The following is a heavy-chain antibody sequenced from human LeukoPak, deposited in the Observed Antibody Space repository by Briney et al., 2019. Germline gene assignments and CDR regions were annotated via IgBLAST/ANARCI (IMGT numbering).Heavy chain of an antibody. CDR1: GYSFTSYW. CDR3: ASLVRQWLAYDAFDI. Sequence: GESLKISCKGSGYSFTSYWIGWVRQMPGKGVGWMGIIYCGDCDTILSPSFQGQVAISADKSISTAYLQWSSRKASDTAMYYCASLVRQWLAYDAFDIWGQGTMVTASS. D-gene: IGHD6-19*01. J-gene: IGHJ3*02. V-gene: IGHV5-51*01. CDR2: IYCGDCDT.